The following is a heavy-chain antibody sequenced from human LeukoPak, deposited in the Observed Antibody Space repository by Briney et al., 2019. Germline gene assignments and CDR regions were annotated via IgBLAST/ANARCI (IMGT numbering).Heavy chain of an antibody. CDR3: ARDDVIVVVYAFDI. Sequence: GGSLRLSCAASGFTFSSYAMYWVRQAPGKGLEWVAVISYDGSNKYYADSVKGRFTISRDNSQNTLYLQMNSLRAEDTAVYYCARDDVIVVVYAFDIWGQGTMVTVSS. J-gene: IGHJ3*02. CDR2: ISYDGSNK. V-gene: IGHV3-30*04. D-gene: IGHD3-22*01. CDR1: GFTFSSYA.